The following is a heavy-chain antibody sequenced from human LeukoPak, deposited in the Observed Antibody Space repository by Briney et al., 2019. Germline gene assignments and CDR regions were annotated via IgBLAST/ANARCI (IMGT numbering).Heavy chain of an antibody. D-gene: IGHD2-2*01. CDR2: ISGSGDSS. V-gene: IGHV3-23*01. CDR1: GFTFSNNA. Sequence: GGSLRLSCAASGFTFSNNAMSWVRQAPGKGLEWVSSISGSGDSSYNADSVKGRFTITRDNSKNTVYLQMNSLRAEDTAVYYCARARIVVVPAATAAYYYYMDVWGKGTTVTISS. J-gene: IGHJ6*03. CDR3: ARARIVVVPAATAAYYYYMDV.